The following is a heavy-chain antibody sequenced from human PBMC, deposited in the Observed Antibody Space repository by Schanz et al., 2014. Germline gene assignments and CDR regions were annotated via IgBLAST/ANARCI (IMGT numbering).Heavy chain of an antibody. J-gene: IGHJ4*02. Sequence: LVESGGGVVQPGRSLRLSCAASGFTFSSYGMHWVRQVPGKGLEWVAVVCYDGSKKYYADSVKGRFTTSRDNSKNTMYLQMNSLRAEDTAVYYCARGKRWLQPFFDYWGQGALVTVSS. CDR1: GFTFSSYG. CDR3: ARGKRWLQPFFDY. D-gene: IGHD5-12*01. V-gene: IGHV3-33*01. CDR2: VCYDGSKK.